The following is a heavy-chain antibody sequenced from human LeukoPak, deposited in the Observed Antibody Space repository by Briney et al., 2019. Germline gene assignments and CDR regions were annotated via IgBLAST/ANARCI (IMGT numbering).Heavy chain of an antibody. CDR3: ARDEWLGAFDI. J-gene: IGHJ3*02. CDR1: VGSFTDYY. D-gene: IGHD6-19*01. Sequence: SETLSLTCAVDVGSFTDYYWTWIRQSPERGLEWIGEINDSGNTHYNPSLKSRVTMSVDTSKNQFSLKLSSVTAADTAVYYCARDEWLGAFDIWGQGTMVTVSS. V-gene: IGHV4-34*01. CDR2: INDSGNT.